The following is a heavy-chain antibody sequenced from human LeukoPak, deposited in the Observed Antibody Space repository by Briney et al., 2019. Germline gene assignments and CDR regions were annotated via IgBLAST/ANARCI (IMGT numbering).Heavy chain of an antibody. Sequence: PSETLSLTCTVSGGSISSYYWSWIRQPAGKGLEWIGRIYTSGSTNYNPSLKSRVTMSVDTSKNQFSLKLSSVTAADTAVYYCASLGQQKGEGAFDYWGQGTLVTVSS. V-gene: IGHV4-4*07. J-gene: IGHJ4*02. CDR3: ASLGQQKGEGAFDY. CDR2: IYTSGST. CDR1: GGSISSYY. D-gene: IGHD6-13*01.